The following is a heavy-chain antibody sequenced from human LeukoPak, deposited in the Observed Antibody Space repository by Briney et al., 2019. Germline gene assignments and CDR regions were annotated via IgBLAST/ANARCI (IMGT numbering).Heavy chain of an antibody. CDR3: AKDPYGSGSYSKGDDAFDI. J-gene: IGHJ3*02. CDR2: ISGSGGST. D-gene: IGHD3-10*01. Sequence: PGGSLRLSCAASGFTFSSYAMSWFRQAPGKGLEWVPAISGSGGSTYYADSVKGRFTISRDNSKNTLYLQMNSLRAEDTAVYYCAKDPYGSGSYSKGDDAFDIWGQGTMVTVSS. CDR1: GFTFSSYA. V-gene: IGHV3-23*01.